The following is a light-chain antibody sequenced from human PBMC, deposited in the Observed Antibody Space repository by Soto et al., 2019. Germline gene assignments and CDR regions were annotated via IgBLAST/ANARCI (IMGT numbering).Light chain of an antibody. Sequence: DIQMTQSPSTLSGSVGDRVTITCRASQTISSWLAWYQQKPGKAPKLLIYKASTLKSGVPSTFSGSGSVTEFTLTISSLQPDDFATYYCQHYNSYSEAVGQGTKVELK. J-gene: IGKJ1*01. CDR2: KAS. CDR1: QTISSW. CDR3: QHYNSYSEA. V-gene: IGKV1-5*03.